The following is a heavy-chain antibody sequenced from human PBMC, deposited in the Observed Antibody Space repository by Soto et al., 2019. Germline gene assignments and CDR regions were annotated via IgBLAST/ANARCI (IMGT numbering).Heavy chain of an antibody. J-gene: IGHJ4*02. CDR1: GASMNDYY. Sequence: SETLSLTCTVSGASMNDYYGSWIRQSPGKGLEHIGYLHYNGFAEYSPSLRSRVSISMDTSKNQFSLKLSSVTAADTAMYYCARSGHIFAGVFWGQGILVTVSS. CDR2: LHYNGFA. D-gene: IGHD3-16*01. V-gene: IGHV4-59*01. CDR3: ARSGHIFAGVF.